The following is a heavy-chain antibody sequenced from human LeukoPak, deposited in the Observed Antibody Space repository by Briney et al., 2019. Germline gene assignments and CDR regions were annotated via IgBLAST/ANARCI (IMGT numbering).Heavy chain of an antibody. J-gene: IGHJ4*02. Sequence: GGSLRLSCAASGFPFSSYAMSWVRQAPGKGLEWVSGISGSGGSTYYADSVKGRFTISRDNSKNTLYLQMNSLRAEDTAVYYCAKPHGSGSYGQQDYWGQGTLVTVSS. CDR2: ISGSGGST. CDR1: GFPFSSYA. V-gene: IGHV3-23*01. CDR3: AKPHGSGSYGQQDY. D-gene: IGHD3-10*01.